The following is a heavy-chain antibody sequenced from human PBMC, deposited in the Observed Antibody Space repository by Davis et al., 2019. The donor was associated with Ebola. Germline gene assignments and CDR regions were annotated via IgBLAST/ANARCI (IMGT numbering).Heavy chain of an antibody. Sequence: GESLKISCAASGFTFSDYYMSWVRQAPGKGLEWVANIKQDGSEKYYVDSVKGRFTISRDSAKNSLYLQMNSLRAEDTAVYYCARDREYGYYGMDVWGQGTTVTVSS. CDR2: IKQDGSEK. V-gene: IGHV3-7*03. D-gene: IGHD2/OR15-2a*01. J-gene: IGHJ6*02. CDR1: GFTFSDYY. CDR3: ARDREYGYYGMDV.